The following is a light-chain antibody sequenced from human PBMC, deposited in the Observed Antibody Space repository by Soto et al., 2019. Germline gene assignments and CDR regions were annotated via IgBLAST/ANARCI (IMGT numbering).Light chain of an antibody. CDR3: AACDDRLNADV. CDR2: SNN. J-gene: IGLJ1*01. V-gene: IGLV1-44*01. Sequence: QSVLTQPPSASGTPGQRVTISCSGSSSNIGSNTVNWYQQLPGTAPKLLIYSNNQRPSGVPDRFSGSQSGTSASLAISGRPCEDVADCYCAACDDRLNADVFGTGTKVTVL. CDR1: SSNIGSNT.